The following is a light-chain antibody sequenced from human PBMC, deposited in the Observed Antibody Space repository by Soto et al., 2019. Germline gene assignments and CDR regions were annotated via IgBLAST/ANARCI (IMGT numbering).Light chain of an antibody. Sequence: DIQMTQSPSTLSASVGDRVTITCRASQSISSWLAWYQQKPGKAPKLLIYKASSLESGVPSRFSGSGSGTEFTLTISSLQPDDFATYYCHPYNSYSYTFGQGTKLEIK. CDR3: HPYNSYSYT. CDR1: QSISSW. CDR2: KAS. J-gene: IGKJ2*01. V-gene: IGKV1-5*03.